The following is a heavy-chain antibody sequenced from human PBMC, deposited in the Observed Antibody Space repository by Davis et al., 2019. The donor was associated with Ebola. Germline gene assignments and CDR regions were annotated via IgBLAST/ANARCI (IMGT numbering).Heavy chain of an antibody. Sequence: SVKVSCKASGYTFTSYGISWVRQAPGQGLEWMGGIIPIFGTANYAQKFQGRVTITADESTSTAYMELSGLRSEDTAVYYCARESARAFDYWGQGTLVTVSS. CDR3: ARESARAFDY. J-gene: IGHJ4*02. CDR1: GYTFTSYG. V-gene: IGHV1-69*13. CDR2: IIPIFGTA.